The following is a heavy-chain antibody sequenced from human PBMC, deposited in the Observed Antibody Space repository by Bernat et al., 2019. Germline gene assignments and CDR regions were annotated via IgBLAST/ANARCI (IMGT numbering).Heavy chain of an antibody. Sequence: QVRLRQSGPGLLNPSQPLSLTFAISGDSVSRTSPLWNWTRHSPSRALDGLGGPYYSSKWYNDYAVSVKSRITINPDTSKNQFSLQLNSVTPEDTAVYYCARERADVVVVVAASNWFDPWGQGTLVTVSS. J-gene: IGHJ5*02. CDR1: GDSVSRTSPL. CDR2: PYYSSKWYN. D-gene: IGHD2-15*01. CDR3: ARERADVVVVVAASNWFDP. V-gene: IGHV6-1*01.